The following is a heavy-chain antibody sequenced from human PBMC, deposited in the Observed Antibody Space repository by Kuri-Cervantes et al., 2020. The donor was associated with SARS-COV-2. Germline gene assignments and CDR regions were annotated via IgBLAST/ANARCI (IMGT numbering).Heavy chain of an antibody. J-gene: IGHJ4*02. Sequence: SETLSLTCTVSGYSISSGYYWGWIRQPPGKGLEWIGSIYHSGSTYYNPSLKGRVTISVDTSKNQFSLKLSSVTAADTAVYYCARDLGGSNYGGGDYWGQGTLVTVSS. CDR1: GYSISSGYY. D-gene: IGHD4-23*01. CDR2: IYHSGST. V-gene: IGHV4-38-2*02. CDR3: ARDLGGSNYGGGDY.